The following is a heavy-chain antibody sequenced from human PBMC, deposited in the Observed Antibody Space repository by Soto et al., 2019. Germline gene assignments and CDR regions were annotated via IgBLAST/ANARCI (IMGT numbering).Heavy chain of an antibody. V-gene: IGHV1-24*01. CDR3: ATTARPYDFWSGSFNLT. J-gene: IGHJ5*02. Sequence: QVQLVQSGAEVKKPGASVKVSCKVSGYTLTELSMHWVRQAPGKGLEWMGGVDAEDGGTMYAQKIQGRVTMTEDTSTDTAYMELSSLRSEDTAVYYCATTARPYDFWSGSFNLTWGQGTLVTVSS. CDR2: VDAEDGGT. D-gene: IGHD3-3*01. CDR1: GYTLTELS.